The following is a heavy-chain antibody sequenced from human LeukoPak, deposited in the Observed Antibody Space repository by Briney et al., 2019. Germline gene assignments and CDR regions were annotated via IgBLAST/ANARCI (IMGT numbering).Heavy chain of an antibody. CDR2: ISSNSSYT. D-gene: IGHD3-10*01. CDR3: ARLYYGSGRYNRYFDY. V-gene: IGHV3-11*03. CDR1: GFTFSDYY. Sequence: GGSLRLSCAASGFTFSDYYMSWIRQAPGKGLEWVSYISSNSSYTNYADSVKGRFTISRDNAKNTLYLQMNSLRAEDTAVYYCARLYYGSGRYNRYFDYWGQGTLVTASS. J-gene: IGHJ4*02.